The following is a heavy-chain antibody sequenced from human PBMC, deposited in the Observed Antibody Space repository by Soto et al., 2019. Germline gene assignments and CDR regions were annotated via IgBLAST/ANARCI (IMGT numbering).Heavy chain of an antibody. Sequence: PGGSLRLSCAASGFTFSDYAMSWVRQAPGKGLEWVSAISGAGNSASHASSVQGRFVISRDNSKNTLFLQMNSLRAEDTAAYYCARGIRNYYGVDVWGQGTTVTVSS. CDR3: ARGIRNYYGVDV. CDR2: ISGAGNSA. J-gene: IGHJ6*02. CDR1: GFTFSDYA. V-gene: IGHV3-23*01.